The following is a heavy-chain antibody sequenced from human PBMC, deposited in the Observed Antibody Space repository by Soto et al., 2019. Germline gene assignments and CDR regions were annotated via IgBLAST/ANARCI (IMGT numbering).Heavy chain of an antibody. Sequence: QLQLQESGPGLVKPSETLSLSCTVSGDSIRSSAFYWGWIRQPPGKVLEWIGSISFGGSTYHSPPLKSRVTISVDPSKHQFSLNLSSVTAADTAVYYCARHSGYNYFYFFDHWGQGTLVTVSS. D-gene: IGHD5-18*01. CDR2: ISFGGST. CDR3: ARHSGYNYFYFFDH. V-gene: IGHV4-39*01. J-gene: IGHJ4*02. CDR1: GDSIRSSAFY.